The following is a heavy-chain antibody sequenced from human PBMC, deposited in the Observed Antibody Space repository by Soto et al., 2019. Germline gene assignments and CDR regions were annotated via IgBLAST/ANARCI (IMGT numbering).Heavy chain of an antibody. Sequence: PGGSLILLWAAYEATVRGDAKSWVRKAPGKGLEWVSALNGNGGTTYYADSVKGRFTISRDNSKDTLYLQINSLSAEDTAVYYCARSRSVADDFDNWRQGSLVTGSS. CDR1: EATVRGDA. CDR2: LNGNGGTT. J-gene: IGHJ4*02. CDR3: ARSRSVADDFDN. D-gene: IGHD2-15*01. V-gene: IGHV3-23*01.